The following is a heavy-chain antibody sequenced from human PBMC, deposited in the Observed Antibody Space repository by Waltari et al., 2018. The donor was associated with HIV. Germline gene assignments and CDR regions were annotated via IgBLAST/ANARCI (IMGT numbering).Heavy chain of an antibody. J-gene: IGHJ4*02. V-gene: IGHV3-7*01. CDR1: GFTFDNYW. Sequence: EVRLVESGGGLVQPGGSLRLSCVASGFTFDNYWMSWGRQGPGKGMEWVANIKCDGYEKNYVDSVKGRFTISRDDGKNSLYLQMNSLRAEDTAVYYCTRLNYHFDFWGRGTLVAVSS. D-gene: IGHD3-10*01. CDR3: TRLNYHFDF. CDR2: IKCDGYEK.